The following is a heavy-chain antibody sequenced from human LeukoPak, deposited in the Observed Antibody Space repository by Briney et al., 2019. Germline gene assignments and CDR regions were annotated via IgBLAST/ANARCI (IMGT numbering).Heavy chain of an antibody. D-gene: IGHD6-19*01. V-gene: IGHV3-30*02. J-gene: IGHJ3*02. Sequence: GGSLRLSCAASGFTFSSYGMHWVRQAPGKGLEWVAFTRYDGSNKYYADSVKGRFTISRDNSKNTLYLQMDSLRAEDTAVYFCAKGRSAWLNAFDIWGQGTMVTVSS. CDR2: TRYDGSNK. CDR3: AKGRSAWLNAFDI. CDR1: GFTFSSYG.